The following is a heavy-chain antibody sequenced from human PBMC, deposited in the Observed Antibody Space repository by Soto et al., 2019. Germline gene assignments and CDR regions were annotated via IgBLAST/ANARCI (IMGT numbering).Heavy chain of an antibody. J-gene: IGHJ6*03. CDR2: IYYSGST. CDR3: ASLRRDYIVATMNYYYYMDV. CDR1: GGSISSYY. V-gene: IGHV4-59*08. D-gene: IGHD5-12*01. Sequence: PSETLSLTCTVSGGSISSYYWSWIRQPPGKGLEWIGYIYYSGSTNYNPSLKSRVTISVDTSKNQFSLKLSSVTAAGTAVYYCASLRRDYIVATMNYYYYMDVWGKGTTVTVSS.